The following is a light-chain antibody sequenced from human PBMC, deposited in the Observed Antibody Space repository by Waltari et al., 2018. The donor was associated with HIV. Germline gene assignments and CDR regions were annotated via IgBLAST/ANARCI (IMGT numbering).Light chain of an antibody. CDR3: QQFNSYPVT. Sequence: AIQMTQSPSSLSASVGARVTITCRASQDITSTLAWYQQKPGKAPKLLIFDASNVQRGVPSRFSGSGSGTDFTLTISSLQPEDFTTYDCQQFNSYPVTFGQGTRLEIK. V-gene: IGKV1-13*02. CDR2: DAS. J-gene: IGKJ5*01. CDR1: QDITST.